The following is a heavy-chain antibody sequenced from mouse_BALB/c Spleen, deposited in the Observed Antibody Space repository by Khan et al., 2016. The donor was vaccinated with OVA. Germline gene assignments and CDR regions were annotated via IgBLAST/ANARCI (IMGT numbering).Heavy chain of an antibody. D-gene: IGHD1-2*01. V-gene: IGHV3-2*02. CDR1: GYSITSGYV. J-gene: IGHJ2*01. CDR3: ARTARIKY. CDR2: ISYSGCT. Sequence: VQLKESGPGLVKPSQSLSLSCTVSGYSITSGYVRYLIRQPPGNILEWMGHISYSGCTNYNPSFKSRTSITSDTSKNQFFLQLNSVTTEDTDTYYCARTARIKYWGQGTTLTVSS.